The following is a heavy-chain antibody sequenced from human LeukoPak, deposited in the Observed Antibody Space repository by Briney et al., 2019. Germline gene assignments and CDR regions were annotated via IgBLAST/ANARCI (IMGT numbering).Heavy chain of an antibody. D-gene: IGHD3-22*01. J-gene: IGHJ4*02. CDR1: GFTFSGSA. CDR2: IRSKANSYAT. V-gene: IGHV3-73*01. CDR3: TRRPDYYDSSGYEN. Sequence: GGSLRLSCAASGFTFSGSAMHWVRQASGKGLEWVGRIRSKANSYATAYAASVKGRFTISRDDSKNTAYLQMNNLKTEDTAVYYCTRRPDYYDSSGYENWGQGTLVTVSS.